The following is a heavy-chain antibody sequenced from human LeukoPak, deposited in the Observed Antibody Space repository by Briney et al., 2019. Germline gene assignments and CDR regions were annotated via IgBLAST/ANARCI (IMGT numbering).Heavy chain of an antibody. V-gene: IGHV4-39*07. CDR1: GGSISSSSYY. CDR3: ARDVAYYYGSGSVIDY. J-gene: IGHJ4*02. D-gene: IGHD3-10*01. CDR2: IYYSGST. Sequence: SETLSLTCTVSGGSISSSSYYWGWIRQPPGKGLEWIGSIYYSGSTYYNPSLKSRVTISVDTSKNQFSLKLSSVTAADTAVYYCARDVAYYYGSGSVIDYWGQGTLVTVSS.